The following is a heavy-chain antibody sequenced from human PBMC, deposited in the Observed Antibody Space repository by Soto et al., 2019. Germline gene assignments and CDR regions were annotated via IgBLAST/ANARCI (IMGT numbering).Heavy chain of an antibody. V-gene: IGHV3-66*01. CDR1: GFTVSSYY. D-gene: IGHD6-19*01. CDR2: IHSGGSA. J-gene: IGHJ4*02. CDR3: ARGSRWLVLMDY. Sequence: EVQLVESGGGLVQPGGSLRLSCAASGFTVSSYYMSWVRQAPGKGLEWVSVIHSGGSANYADSVKGKFTISRDNSKNTLYLRMNSLKAEDTAVYYCARGSRWLVLMDYWGQGTLVTVAS.